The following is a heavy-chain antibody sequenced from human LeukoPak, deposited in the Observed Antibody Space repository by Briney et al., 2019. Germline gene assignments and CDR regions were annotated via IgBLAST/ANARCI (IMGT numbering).Heavy chain of an antibody. CDR2: IRGSSSAM. D-gene: IGHD3-9*01. CDR3: ARDRDWSFDY. CDR1: GFSFSEYS. J-gene: IGHJ4*02. Sequence: GGSLRLSCAASGFSFSEYSMNWVRQAPGKGLEWVSNIRGSSSAMNYADSVKGRFTISRDNAKNSLYLEMSSLRAEDTAVYHCARDRDWSFDYWGQGTLVTVSS. V-gene: IGHV3-48*04.